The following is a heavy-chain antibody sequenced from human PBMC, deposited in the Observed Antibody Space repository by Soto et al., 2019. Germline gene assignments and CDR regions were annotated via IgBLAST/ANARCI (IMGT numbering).Heavy chain of an antibody. V-gene: IGHV3-74*01. D-gene: IGHD1-1*01. J-gene: IGHJ4*02. Sequence: GSLRLSCEVSGFTFSAYWMHWVRQVPGKGLIWVSWICDDGSTTTYADSVKGRFTISRDNAKNTLYLQMNSLRADDTGLYYCSRGPRVSSTGTGAHWGQGTLVTVSS. CDR2: ICDDGSTT. CDR1: GFTFSAYW. CDR3: SRGPRVSSTGTGAH.